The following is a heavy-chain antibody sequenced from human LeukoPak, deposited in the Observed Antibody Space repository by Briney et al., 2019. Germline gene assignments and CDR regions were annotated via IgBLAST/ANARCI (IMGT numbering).Heavy chain of an antibody. V-gene: IGHV3-21*04. J-gene: IGHJ4*02. CDR2: ISSSSSYI. D-gene: IGHD3-22*01. Sequence: GGSLRLSCAASGFTFSSYSMNWVRQAPGKGLEWVSSISSSSSYIYYADSVKGRFTISRDNSKNTLYLQMSSLRAEDTAVYYCAKDRDYYDSSGYYYPFDYWGQGTLVTVSS. CDR1: GFTFSSYS. CDR3: AKDRDYYDSSGYYYPFDY.